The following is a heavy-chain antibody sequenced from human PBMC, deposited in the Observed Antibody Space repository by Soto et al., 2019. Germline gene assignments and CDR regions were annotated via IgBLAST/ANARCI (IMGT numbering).Heavy chain of an antibody. CDR2: IYYSGST. J-gene: IGHJ5*02. V-gene: IGHV4-30-4*01. CDR3: ARACGRELRFLEWSLVGWFDP. CDR1: GGSISSGDDY. D-gene: IGHD3-3*01. Sequence: SETLSLTCTVSGGSISSGDDYWSWIRQPPGKGLEWIGYIYYSGSTYYNPSLKSRVTISVDTSKNQFSLKLGSVTAADTAVYYCARACGRELRFLEWSLVGWFDPWGQGTLVTVSS.